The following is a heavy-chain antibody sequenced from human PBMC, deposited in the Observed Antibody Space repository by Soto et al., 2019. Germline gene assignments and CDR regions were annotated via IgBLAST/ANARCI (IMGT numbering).Heavy chain of an antibody. CDR1: GDSISSSDYY. Sequence: QLQLQESGPGLVKPSETLSLTCTVSGDSISSSDYYWGWIRQPPGKGLEWIGSIYYTGTTYYTPSLQSRVAISVDTSKNQFSLKLNSVTAADTAVYYCARRTVNIRTFYSGLKTNFFDFWGQGTLVTVSS. V-gene: IGHV4-39*01. D-gene: IGHD6-19*01. J-gene: IGHJ4*02. CDR2: IYYTGTT. CDR3: ARRTVNIRTFYSGLKTNFFDF.